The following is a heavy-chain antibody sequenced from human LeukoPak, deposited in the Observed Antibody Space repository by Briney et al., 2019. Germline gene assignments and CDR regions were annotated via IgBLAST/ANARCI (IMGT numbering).Heavy chain of an antibody. CDR1: GFTFSSYS. J-gene: IGHJ3*02. V-gene: IGHV3-21*04. D-gene: IGHD3-16*01. Sequence: PGGSLRLSCAASGFTFSSYSMNWVRQAPGKGLEWVSSISSSSSYIYYADSVKGRFTISRDNAKNSLYLQMNSLRAEDTAVYYCAKDGGPDVAFDIWGQGKMFTASS. CDR2: ISSSSSYI. CDR3: AKDGGPDVAFDI.